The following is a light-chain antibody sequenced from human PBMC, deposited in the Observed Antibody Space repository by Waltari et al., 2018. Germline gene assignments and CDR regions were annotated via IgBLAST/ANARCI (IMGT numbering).Light chain of an antibody. CDR1: QSSSGW. Sequence: DIQMTQSPSTLSSSLVYRVTITCRASQSSSGWLAWYQQKPGKAPKLLIYKASSLESGVPSRFSGSGSGTEFTLTISSLQPDDFATFYCQQHNTYPLTFGGGTKVEIK. CDR2: KAS. J-gene: IGKJ4*01. CDR3: QQHNTYPLT. V-gene: IGKV1-5*03.